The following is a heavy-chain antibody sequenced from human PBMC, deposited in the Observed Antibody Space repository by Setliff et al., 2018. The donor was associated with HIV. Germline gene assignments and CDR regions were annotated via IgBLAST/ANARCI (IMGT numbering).Heavy chain of an antibody. CDR3: ARFPPMLSGSYVRGAFDI. CDR1: AYSFTSYW. J-gene: IGHJ3*02. V-gene: IGHV5-51*01. D-gene: IGHD1-26*01. Sequence: PGESLKIPCKGSAYSFTSYWIGWVRQMPGKGLEWMGIIYPGDSDTRYSPSFQGQVTISADKSICTAYLQWSSLKASDTAMYYCARFPPMLSGSYVRGAFDIRGQGTMVTVSS. CDR2: IYPGDSDT.